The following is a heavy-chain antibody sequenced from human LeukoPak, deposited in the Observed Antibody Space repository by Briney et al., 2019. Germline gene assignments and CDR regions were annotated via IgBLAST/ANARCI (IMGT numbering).Heavy chain of an antibody. V-gene: IGHV4-59*01. D-gene: IGHD4-17*01. CDR1: GGSISSYY. Sequence: PSETLSLTCTVSGGSISSYYWSWIRQPPGKGLEWIGYIYYSGSTNYNPSLKSRVTISVDTSKNQFSLKLSSVTAADTAVYYCARDADGDYGAFDIWGQGTMVTVSS. CDR3: ARDADGDYGAFDI. CDR2: IYYSGST. J-gene: IGHJ3*02.